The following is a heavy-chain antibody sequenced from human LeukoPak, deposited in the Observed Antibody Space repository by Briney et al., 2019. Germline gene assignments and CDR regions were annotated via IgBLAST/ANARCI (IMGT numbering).Heavy chain of an antibody. CDR1: GYTFTSYD. J-gene: IGHJ4*02. CDR2: MNPNSGNT. D-gene: IGHD3-10*01. CDR3: ARGHYYGSLFPDY. V-gene: IGHV1-8*01. Sequence: SVRVSCKASGYTFTSYDINWVRPATGQGLEWMGWMNPNSGNTGYPQKFQGRDTMTRNTSISTAYMELSSLRSKDTAVYYCARGHYYGSLFPDYWGQGTLVTVSS.